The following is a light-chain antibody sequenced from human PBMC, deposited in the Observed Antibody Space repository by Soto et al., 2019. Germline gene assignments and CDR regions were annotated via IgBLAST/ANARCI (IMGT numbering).Light chain of an antibody. V-gene: IGLV2-14*01. J-gene: IGLJ1*01. CDR1: ISDVGGYNY. CDR3: CSYTDSRTHI. Sequence: QALLTLPASVSRSPGQSTTIPSTRTISDVGGYNYVSWYQQHPGKARKLIIFEVSDRPSGISNRFSASKSGDTASLTISGLQADDEADYYCCSYTDSRTHIFGSGTKVTVI. CDR2: EVS.